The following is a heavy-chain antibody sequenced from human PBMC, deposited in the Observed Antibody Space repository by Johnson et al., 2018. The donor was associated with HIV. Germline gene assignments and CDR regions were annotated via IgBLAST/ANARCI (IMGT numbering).Heavy chain of an antibody. CDR3: ARDMADYTSFGVGYGYDEAFDI. D-gene: IGHD3-3*01. V-gene: IGHV3-11*04. CDR2: ISSSGNTI. Sequence: QVVESGGGLVKPGGSLRLSCTASGFTFSDYYMSWIRQAPGKGLEWVSYISSSGNTIYYADSVKGRFTISRDNAKNSLYLQMNSLRAEDTAVYYYARDMADYTSFGVGYGYDEAFDIWGQGTMVTVSS. J-gene: IGHJ3*02. CDR1: GFTFSDYY.